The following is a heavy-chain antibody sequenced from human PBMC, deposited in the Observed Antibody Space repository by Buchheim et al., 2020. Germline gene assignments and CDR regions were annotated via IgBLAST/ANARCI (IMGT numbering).Heavy chain of an antibody. J-gene: IGHJ5*01. D-gene: IGHD6-13*01. CDR3: ARVRPAGDFGLFDS. CDR2: TYHDGTT. V-gene: IGHV4-4*02. Sequence: QLRESGPGQVKPSVTLSLTCAVSGGSITTNFWWSWVRLAPEKGLESIGQTYHDGTTKYNPALQSRITITVDTSKSQFSLSLTSVTAADAAVYYCARVRPAGDFGLFDSWGQGAL. CDR1: GGSITTNFW.